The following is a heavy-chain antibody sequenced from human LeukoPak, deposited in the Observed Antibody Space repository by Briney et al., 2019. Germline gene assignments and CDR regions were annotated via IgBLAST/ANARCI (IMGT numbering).Heavy chain of an antibody. Sequence: PGGSLRLSCAASGFTFSNYAMSWVRQAPGKGLEWVSGISGSGGSTYYADSVKGRFTISRDNFKNTLYLQMYSLRAKDTALYYCAKDWTGTKPFDLWGRGTLVTVSS. V-gene: IGHV3-23*01. J-gene: IGHJ2*01. CDR2: ISGSGGST. CDR1: GFTFSNYA. CDR3: AKDWTGTKPFDL. D-gene: IGHD3/OR15-3a*01.